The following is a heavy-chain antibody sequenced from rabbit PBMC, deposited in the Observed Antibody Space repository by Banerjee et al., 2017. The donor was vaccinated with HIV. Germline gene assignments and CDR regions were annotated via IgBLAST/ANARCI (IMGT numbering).Heavy chain of an antibody. V-gene: IGHV1S45*01. CDR1: GFSFSNKYV. CDR2: IGAGSSGTT. J-gene: IGHJ3*01. Sequence: QEQLEESGGGLVKPEGSLTLTCTASGFSFSNKYVMCWVRQAPGKGLEWIACIGAGSSGTTYYASWAKGRFTISKTSSTTVTLQMTSLTAADTATYFCARDLAGVIGWNFGLWGQGTLVTVS. D-gene: IGHD4-1*01. CDR3: ARDLAGVIGWNFGL.